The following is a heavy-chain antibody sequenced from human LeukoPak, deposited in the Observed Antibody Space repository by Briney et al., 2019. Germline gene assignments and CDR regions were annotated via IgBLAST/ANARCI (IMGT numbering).Heavy chain of an antibody. Sequence: GRSLRLSCAASGFTFSSYGMHWVRQAPGKGLEWVAVIWDDGSNKYYADSVKGRFTISRDNSKNTLYLQMNSLRAEDTAVYYCARGGPGYCSSTSCFTYGDYWGQGTLVTVSS. CDR3: ARGGPGYCSSTSCFTYGDY. J-gene: IGHJ4*02. CDR2: IWDDGSNK. CDR1: GFTFSSYG. V-gene: IGHV3-33*01. D-gene: IGHD2-2*02.